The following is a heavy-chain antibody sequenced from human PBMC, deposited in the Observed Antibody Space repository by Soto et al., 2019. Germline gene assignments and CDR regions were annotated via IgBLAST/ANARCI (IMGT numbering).Heavy chain of an antibody. J-gene: IGHJ6*03. Sequence: ASVKVSCKASGYTFTSYDINWVRQATGQGLEWMGWMSPNSGNTGYAQKFQGRVTMTRNTSISTAYMELSSLRSEDTAVYYCARARRGTRYYYYYYMDVWGKGTTVTVSS. CDR2: MSPNSGNT. V-gene: IGHV1-8*01. CDR3: ARARRGTRYYYYYYMDV. D-gene: IGHD1-1*01. CDR1: GYTFTSYD.